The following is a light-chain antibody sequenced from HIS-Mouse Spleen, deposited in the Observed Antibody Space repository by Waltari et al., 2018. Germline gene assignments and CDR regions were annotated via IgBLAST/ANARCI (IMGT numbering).Light chain of an antibody. J-gene: IGLJ3*02. CDR2: EGS. V-gene: IGLV2-23*01. Sequence: QSALTQPASVSGSPGQSITIPCTGTSSDVGSYHLVSWYQPHPGKAPKLMIYEGSKRPSGVSNRFSGSKSGNTASLTISGLQAEDEADYYCCSYAGSSTWVFGGGTKLTVL. CDR1: SSDVGSYHL. CDR3: CSYAGSSTWV.